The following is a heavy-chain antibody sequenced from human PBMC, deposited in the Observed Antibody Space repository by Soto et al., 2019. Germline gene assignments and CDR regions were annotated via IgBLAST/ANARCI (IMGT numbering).Heavy chain of an antibody. CDR2: INHSGST. V-gene: IGHV4-34*01. CDR1: GGSFSGYY. J-gene: IGHJ4*02. CDR3: ARGDGRNFDY. Sequence: QVQLQQWGAGLLKPSETLSLTCAVYGGSFSGYYWSWIRQPPGKGLELMGEINHSGSTNYNPSLKSRVTISVDTSKNQFALKLSSVTAADTAVYYCARGDGRNFDYWGQGTLVTVSS.